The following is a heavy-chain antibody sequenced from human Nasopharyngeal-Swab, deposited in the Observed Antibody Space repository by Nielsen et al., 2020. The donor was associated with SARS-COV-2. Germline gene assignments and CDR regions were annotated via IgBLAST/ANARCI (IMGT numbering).Heavy chain of an antibody. CDR2: ISYDGSNK. D-gene: IGHD6-13*01. V-gene: IGHV3-30-3*01. CDR3: ARAAAGTYRNWFDP. Sequence: GRQAPGEGLEWVAVISYDGSNKYYADSVKGRFTISRDNSKNTLYLQMNSLRAEDTAVYYCARAAAGTYRNWFDPWGQGTLVTVSS. J-gene: IGHJ5*02.